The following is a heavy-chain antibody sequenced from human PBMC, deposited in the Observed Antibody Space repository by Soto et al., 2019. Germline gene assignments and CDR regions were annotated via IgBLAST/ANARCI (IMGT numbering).Heavy chain of an antibody. J-gene: IGHJ6*04. CDR3: GRDWGTDDFWSGPNVMAV. Sequence: SETLSLTCTVSGGSISSSTYYWGWIRQPPGKGLEWIASIYYSGRTHYNPSLESRVTISVDTSKNQFSLRLSSVTAADTAVYYCGRDWGTDDFWSGPNVMAVWGKGTRVIV. CDR1: GGSISSSTYY. D-gene: IGHD3-3*01. V-gene: IGHV4-39*02. CDR2: IYYSGRT.